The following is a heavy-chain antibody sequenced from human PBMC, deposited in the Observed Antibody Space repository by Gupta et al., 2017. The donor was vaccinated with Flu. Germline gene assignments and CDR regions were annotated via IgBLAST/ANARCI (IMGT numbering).Heavy chain of an antibody. CDR1: GFTFDDYA. CDR3: AKDRRFYTYYMDV. J-gene: IGHJ6*03. CDR2: ISWNSGSI. D-gene: IGHD3-3*01. V-gene: IGHV3-9*01. Sequence: EVQLVASGGGLVKPGRSLRLSCAASGFTFDDYAMHCLRQAPGKGLEWVLGISWNSGSIGYADSVKGRFTISRDNAKNSLYLQMNSLRAEDTALYYCAKDRRFYTYYMDVWGKGTTVTVSS.